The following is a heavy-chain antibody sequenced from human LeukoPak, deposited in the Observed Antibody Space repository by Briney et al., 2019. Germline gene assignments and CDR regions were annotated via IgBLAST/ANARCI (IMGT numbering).Heavy chain of an antibody. J-gene: IGHJ6*02. D-gene: IGHD2-21*02. CDR3: ATVRTGCDWNYYDMDV. V-gene: IGHV3-23*01. CDR1: GFSFSSYP. Sequence: GGSLRLSCAASGFSFSSYPMSWVRQAPGKGLEWVSTTSGSGGSTYYADSVKGRFTISRDNSKNTLYLQMNSLRAEDTAVYYCATVRTGCDWNYYDMDVWGQGTTVTVSS. CDR2: TSGSGGST.